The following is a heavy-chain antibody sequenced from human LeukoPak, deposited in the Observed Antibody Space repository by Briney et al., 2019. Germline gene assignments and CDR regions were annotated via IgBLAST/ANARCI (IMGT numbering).Heavy chain of an antibody. J-gene: IGHJ2*01. CDR3: ARDVVVVPAGDWYFDL. CDR1: GGSISSYY. D-gene: IGHD2-2*01. V-gene: IGHV4-59*12. Sequence: NSSETLSLTCTVSGGSISSYYWSWIRRPPGKGLEWIGYIYYSGSTNYNPSLKSRVTISVDTSKNQFSLKLSSVTAADTAVYYCARDVVVVPAGDWYFDLWGRGTLVTVSS. CDR2: IYYSGST.